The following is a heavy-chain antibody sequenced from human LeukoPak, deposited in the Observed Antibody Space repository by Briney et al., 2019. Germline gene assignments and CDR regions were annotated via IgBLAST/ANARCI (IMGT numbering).Heavy chain of an antibody. CDR1: GFTFSDYY. CDR3: ARDQPRTKTTGYFDL. J-gene: IGHJ2*01. CDR2: IKQDGSET. Sequence: PGGSLRLSCAASGFTFSDYYMSWIRQAPGKGLEWVTKIKQDGSETYYVDSVRGRFTISRDNAKNSLYLQMNSLRAEDTAVYYCARDQPRTKTTGYFDLWGRGTLVTVSS. D-gene: IGHD1-1*01. V-gene: IGHV3-7*01.